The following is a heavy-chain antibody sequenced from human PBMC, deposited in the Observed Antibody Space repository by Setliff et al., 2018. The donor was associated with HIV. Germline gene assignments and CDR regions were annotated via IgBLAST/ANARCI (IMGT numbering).Heavy chain of an antibody. J-gene: IGHJ3*01. CDR1: GYTFTGYY. CDR3: ARDRSYYYHSTAYHHGDALDV. V-gene: IGHV1-2*02. CDR2: INPNSGGT. Sequence: ASVKVSCKTSGYTFTGYYIHWVRQAPGQGLEWMGWINPNSGGTNSAQKFQGRVTMTRDTSINTAYMELSGLNSDDTAVYYCARDRSYYYHSTAYHHGDALDVWGQGTMVTVSS. D-gene: IGHD3-22*01.